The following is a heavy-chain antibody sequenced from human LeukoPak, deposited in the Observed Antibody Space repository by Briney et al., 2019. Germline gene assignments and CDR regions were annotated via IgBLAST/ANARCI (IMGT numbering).Heavy chain of an antibody. V-gene: IGHV4-61*01. D-gene: IGHD3-22*01. Sequence: PSETLSLTCTVSGGSVSSGSYYWSRIRRPPGKGLEWIGNIYYTGSTNYNPSLKSRVTISVDTSKKQFSLKVSSVTAADTAVYYCARQDYYDSSGYYAYYFDYWGQGTLVTVSS. CDR2: IYYTGST. J-gene: IGHJ4*02. CDR1: GGSVSSGSYY. CDR3: ARQDYYDSSGYYAYYFDY.